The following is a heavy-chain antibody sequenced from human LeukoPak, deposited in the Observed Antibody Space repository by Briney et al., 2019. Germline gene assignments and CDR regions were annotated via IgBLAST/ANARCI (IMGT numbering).Heavy chain of an antibody. V-gene: IGHV4-34*01. CDR3: ARHPAYDYVWGSYRYGLDY. D-gene: IGHD3-16*02. J-gene: IGHJ4*02. CDR2: INHSGST. CDR1: GGSFSGYY. Sequence: PSQTLSLTCAVYGGSFSGYYWSWIRQPPGKGLEWIGEINHSGSTNYNPSLKSRVTISVDTSKNQFSLKLSSVTAADTAVYYCARHPAYDYVWGSYRYGLDYWGQGTLVTVSS.